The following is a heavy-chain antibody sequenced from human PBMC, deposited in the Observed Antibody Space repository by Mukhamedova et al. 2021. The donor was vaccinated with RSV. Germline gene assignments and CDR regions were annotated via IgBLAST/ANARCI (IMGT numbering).Heavy chain of an antibody. V-gene: IGHV1-69*01. J-gene: IGHJ3*02. CDR3: ARDFGVVVPAAMASGAFDI. Sequence: AEYMGGRVTITADESTSTAYMELSSLRSEDTAVYYCARDFGVVVPAAMASGAFDIWGQGTMVTVSS. D-gene: IGHD2-2*01.